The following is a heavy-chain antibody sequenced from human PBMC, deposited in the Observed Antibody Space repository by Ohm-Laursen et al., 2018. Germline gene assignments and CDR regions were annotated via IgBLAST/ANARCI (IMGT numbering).Heavy chain of an antibody. CDR3: ARGLGQWLVLWYFDY. J-gene: IGHJ4*02. CDR2: ISSSGSTI. Sequence: SLRLSCAASGFTFSVYYMSWIRQSPGKGLELVSYISSSGSTIYYADSVKGRFSISRDNAKNSLYLQMNSLRAEDKAVYYCARGLGQWLVLWYFDYWGQGTLVTVSS. D-gene: IGHD6-19*01. CDR1: GFTFSVYY. V-gene: IGHV3-11*01.